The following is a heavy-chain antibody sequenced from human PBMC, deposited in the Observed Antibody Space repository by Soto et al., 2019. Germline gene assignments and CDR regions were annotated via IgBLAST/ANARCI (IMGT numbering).Heavy chain of an antibody. D-gene: IGHD1-1*01. V-gene: IGHV1-2*02. CDR1: GYSFTTYY. CDR3: VRGGTAHGFDI. J-gene: IGHJ3*02. Sequence: QVQLVQSGAEVKKPGASVKVSCKASGYSFTTYYIHWVRQAPGQGLEWMGWIIPNSGGAIYGHRLRGRITMTRDTSIRTAYLEVSILKYDDTAMYYWVRGGTAHGFDIWGQGTLVTVFS. CDR2: IIPNSGGA.